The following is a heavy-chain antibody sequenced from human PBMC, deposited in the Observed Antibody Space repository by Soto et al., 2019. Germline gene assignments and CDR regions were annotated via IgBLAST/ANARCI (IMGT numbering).Heavy chain of an antibody. Sequence: GGSLRLSCAASGFTFSSYAMHWVRQAPGKGLEWVAVISYDGSNKYYADSVKGRFTISRDNSKNTLYLQMNSLRAEDTAVYYCERGAYYYDSSGYYYFDYWGQGTLVTVSS. CDR2: ISYDGSNK. J-gene: IGHJ4*02. V-gene: IGHV3-30*04. CDR3: ERGAYYYDSSGYYYFDY. CDR1: GFTFSSYA. D-gene: IGHD3-22*01.